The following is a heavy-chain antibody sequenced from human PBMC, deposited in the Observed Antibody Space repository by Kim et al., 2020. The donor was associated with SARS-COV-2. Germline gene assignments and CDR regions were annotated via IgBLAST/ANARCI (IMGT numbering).Heavy chain of an antibody. V-gene: IGHV1-69*13. Sequence: SVKVSCKASGGTFSSYAISWVRQAPGQGLEWMGGIIPIFGTANYAQKFQGRVTITADESTSTAYMELSSLRSEDTAVYYCAILSDIVVVPAAIRVWDYYGMDVWGQGTTVTVSS. CDR1: GGTFSSYA. CDR2: IIPIFGTA. D-gene: IGHD2-2*02. CDR3: AILSDIVVVPAAIRVWDYYGMDV. J-gene: IGHJ6*02.